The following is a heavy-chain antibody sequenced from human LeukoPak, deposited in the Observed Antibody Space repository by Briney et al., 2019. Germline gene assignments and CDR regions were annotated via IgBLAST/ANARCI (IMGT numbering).Heavy chain of an antibody. D-gene: IGHD3-10*01. CDR3: ARVSYYSNWFDP. CDR1: GYTFTGYY. Sequence: ASVKVSCTASGYTFTGYYMHWVRQAPGQGLEWMGWINPNSGGTNYAQKFQGRVTMTRDTSISTAYMELSRLRSDDTAVYYCARVSYYSNWFDPWGQGTLVTVSS. CDR2: INPNSGGT. V-gene: IGHV1-2*02. J-gene: IGHJ5*02.